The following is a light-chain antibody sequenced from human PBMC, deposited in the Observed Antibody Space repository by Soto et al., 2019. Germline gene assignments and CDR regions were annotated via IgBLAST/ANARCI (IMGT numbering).Light chain of an antibody. CDR1: QSISTW. J-gene: IGKJ1*01. CDR3: QQYNSYGT. Sequence: DIQMTQSPSTLSASVGERVTITCRASQSISTWLAWYQQKPGKAPKLLIYKASILESGVPSRFSGSGSGTEFTLTISSLQPDDFATYYCQQYNSYGTFGQGTRVEIK. CDR2: KAS. V-gene: IGKV1-5*03.